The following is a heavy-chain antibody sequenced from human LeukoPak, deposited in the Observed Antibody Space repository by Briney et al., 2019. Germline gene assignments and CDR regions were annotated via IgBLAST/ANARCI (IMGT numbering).Heavy chain of an antibody. D-gene: IGHD3-3*01. V-gene: IGHV4-4*07. CDR3: ARIFDRDI. CDR2: IHGTLGST. CDR1: GGPIRNSY. Sequence: PSETLSLICTVSGGPIRNSYWSWVRHSAGTGMQWIGRIHGTLGSTNHNPSLKSRVVMSLDTSTNQFSLRLSAMSAEDTATYYCARIFDRDIWGQGTLVTVSP. J-gene: IGHJ3*02.